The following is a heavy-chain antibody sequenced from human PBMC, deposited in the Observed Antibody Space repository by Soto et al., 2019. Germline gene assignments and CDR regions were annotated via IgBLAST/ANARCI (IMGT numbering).Heavy chain of an antibody. CDR3: ARDKYDILTGYYMGPFDY. J-gene: IGHJ4*02. CDR2: ISAYNGNT. Sequence: ASVKVSCKASGYTFTSYGISWVRQAPGQGLEWMGWISAYNGNTNYAQKLQGRVTMTTDTSTSTAYMELRSLRSDDTAVYYCARDKYDILTGYYMGPFDYWGQGTLVTVSS. V-gene: IGHV1-18*01. D-gene: IGHD3-9*01. CDR1: GYTFTSYG.